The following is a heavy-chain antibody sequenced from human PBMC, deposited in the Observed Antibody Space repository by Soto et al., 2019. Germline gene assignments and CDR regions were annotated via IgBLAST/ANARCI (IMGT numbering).Heavy chain of an antibody. V-gene: IGHV4-31*03. CDR2: IYYSGST. D-gene: IGHD3-3*01. CDR3: ARAKGVVGNYYMDV. Sequence: SETLSLTCTVSGGSISSGGYYWSWIRQHPGKGLEWIGYIYYSGSTYYNPSLKSRVTISVDTSKNQFSLKLSSVTAADTAVYYCARAKGVVGNYYMDVWGKGTTVTVS. CDR1: GGSISSGGYY. J-gene: IGHJ6*03.